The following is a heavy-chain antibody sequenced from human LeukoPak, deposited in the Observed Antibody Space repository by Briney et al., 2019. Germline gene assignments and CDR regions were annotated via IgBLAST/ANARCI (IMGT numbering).Heavy chain of an antibody. J-gene: IGHJ4*02. D-gene: IGHD6-13*01. V-gene: IGHV3-48*01. Sequence: PGGSLRLSCAASGFTFSSYSMNWVRQAPGKGLEWVSYISSSSSTIYYADSVKGRFTISRDNAKNSLYLQMNSLRAEDTAVYYCARVSKQQLVRRRGFDYWGQGTLVTVSS. CDR3: ARVSKQQLVRRRGFDY. CDR2: ISSSSSTI. CDR1: GFTFSSYS.